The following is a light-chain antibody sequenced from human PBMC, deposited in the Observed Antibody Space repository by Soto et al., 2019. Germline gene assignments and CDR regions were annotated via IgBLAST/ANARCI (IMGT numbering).Light chain of an antibody. CDR2: KAS. CDR3: LQYSDNWP. Sequence: DIQMTQSPSTLSASVGDRVTITCRASQSISNWLAWYQQKPGTAPNLLIYKASTLQSGVPSRFSGSGSGTEFTFTISSLQPADSSTYYCLQYSDNWPLGQGTKADIK. J-gene: IGKJ1*01. V-gene: IGKV1-5*03. CDR1: QSISNW.